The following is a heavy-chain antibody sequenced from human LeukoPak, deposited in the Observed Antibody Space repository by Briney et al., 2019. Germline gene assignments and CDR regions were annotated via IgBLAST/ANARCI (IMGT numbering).Heavy chain of an antibody. CDR3: ASIRSRDFDY. V-gene: IGHV4-34*01. CDR1: GFTVSSNY. CDR2: INHSGST. J-gene: IGHJ4*02. Sequence: PGGSLRLSCAASGFTVSSNYMSWVRQPPGKGLEWIGEINHSGSTNYNPSLKSRVTISVDTSKNQFSLKLSSVTAADTAVYYCASIRSRDFDYWGQGTLVTVSS.